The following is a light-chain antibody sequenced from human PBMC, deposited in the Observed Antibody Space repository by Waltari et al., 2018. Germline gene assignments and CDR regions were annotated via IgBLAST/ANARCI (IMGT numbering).Light chain of an antibody. CDR1: ALPKQY. CDR2: KGS. Sequence: SYELTPPPSVSVSPGQPARITCSGDALPKQYAYGYQQKPGQAPVLVIYKGSERPSGIPERFSGSSAGTTVTLTISGVQAEDEADYYCQSADSSGTYHVVFGGGTKLTVL. V-gene: IGLV3-25*03. CDR3: QSADSSGTYHVV. J-gene: IGLJ2*01.